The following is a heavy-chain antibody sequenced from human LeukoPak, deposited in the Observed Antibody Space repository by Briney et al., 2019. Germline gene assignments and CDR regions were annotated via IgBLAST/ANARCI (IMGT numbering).Heavy chain of an antibody. Sequence: ASVKVSCKASGYTFTSYGISWVRQAPGQGHEWMGWISAYNGNTNYAQKLQGRVTMTTDTSTSTAYMELRSLRSDDTAVYYCARPYGSVSYYNSPLDYWGQGTLVTVSS. CDR1: GYTFTSYG. CDR3: ARPYGSVSYYNSPLDY. D-gene: IGHD3-10*01. V-gene: IGHV1-18*04. CDR2: ISAYNGNT. J-gene: IGHJ4*02.